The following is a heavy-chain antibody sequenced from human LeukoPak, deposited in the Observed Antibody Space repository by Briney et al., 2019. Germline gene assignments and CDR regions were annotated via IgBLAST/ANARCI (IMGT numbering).Heavy chain of an antibody. Sequence: ASVKVSCKASGYTFTSYAMHWVRQAPGQRLEWMGWINAGNGNTKYSQKFQGRVTITRDTSASTAYMELSSLRSEDTAVYYCAREGFYSGSAFDIWGQGTMVTVSS. D-gene: IGHD1-26*01. CDR2: INAGNGNT. CDR1: GYTFTSYA. V-gene: IGHV1-3*01. J-gene: IGHJ3*02. CDR3: AREGFYSGSAFDI.